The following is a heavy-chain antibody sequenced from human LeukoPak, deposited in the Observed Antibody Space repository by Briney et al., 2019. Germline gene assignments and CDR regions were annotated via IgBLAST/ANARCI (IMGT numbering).Heavy chain of an antibody. V-gene: IGHV3-30*04. CDR3: ARNSGSGSYSYFDY. D-gene: IGHD3-10*01. Sequence: GGSLRLSCAASGFTFSSYAMHWVRQPPGKGLEWVAVISYDGSNKYYADSVKGRFTISRDNSKNTLYLQMNSLRAEDTAVYYCARNSGSGSYSYFDYWGQGTLVTVSS. CDR2: ISYDGSNK. J-gene: IGHJ4*02. CDR1: GFTFSSYA.